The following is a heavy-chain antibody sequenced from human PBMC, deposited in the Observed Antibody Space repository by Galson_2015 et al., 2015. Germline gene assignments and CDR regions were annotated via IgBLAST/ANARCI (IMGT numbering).Heavy chain of an antibody. D-gene: IGHD5-12*01. Sequence: SLRLSCAASGFTFSNAWMSWVRQAPGKGLEWVGRIKSKTDGGTTDYAAPVKGRFTISRDDSKNTLYLQMSSLKTEDTAVYYCTTENLGGYSGYVVFDYWGQGALVTVSS. CDR3: TTENLGGYSGYVVFDY. CDR1: GFTFSNAW. V-gene: IGHV3-15*01. J-gene: IGHJ4*02. CDR2: IKSKTDGGTT.